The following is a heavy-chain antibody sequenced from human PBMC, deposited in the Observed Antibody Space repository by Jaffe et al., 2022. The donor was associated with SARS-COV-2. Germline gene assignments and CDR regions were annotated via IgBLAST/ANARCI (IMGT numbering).Heavy chain of an antibody. Sequence: QLQLQESGPGLVKPSETLSLTCTVSGGSISSSSYYWGWIRQPPGKGLEWIGSIYYSGSTYYNPSLKSRVTISVDTSKNQFSLKLSSVTAADTAVYYCARRVDSSSWYVPDYYDSSPDWFDPWGQGTLVTVSS. CDR2: IYYSGST. V-gene: IGHV4-39*01. CDR3: ARRVDSSSWYVPDYYDSSPDWFDP. CDR1: GGSISSSSYY. D-gene: IGHD3-22*01. J-gene: IGHJ5*02.